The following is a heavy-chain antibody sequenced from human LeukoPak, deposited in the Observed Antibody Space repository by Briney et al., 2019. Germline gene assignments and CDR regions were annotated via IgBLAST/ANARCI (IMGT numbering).Heavy chain of an antibody. CDR2: IYYSGST. Sequence: SETLSLTCTVSGGSISSGGYYWSWIRQHPGKGLEWIGYIYYSGSTYYNPSLKSRVTISVDTSKSQFSLKLSSVTAADTAVYYCARMYYYDSSGYYYHAFDIWGQGTMVTVSS. CDR1: GGSISSGGYY. D-gene: IGHD3-22*01. CDR3: ARMYYYDSSGYYYHAFDI. V-gene: IGHV4-31*03. J-gene: IGHJ3*02.